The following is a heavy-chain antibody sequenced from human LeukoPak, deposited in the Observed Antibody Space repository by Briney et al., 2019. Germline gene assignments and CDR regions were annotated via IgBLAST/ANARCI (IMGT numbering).Heavy chain of an antibody. CDR3: ARQYDSYFYYYLDL. D-gene: IGHD2-2*01. J-gene: IGHJ6*03. CDR1: GYPINNAYY. Sequence: SETLSLTCGVSGYPINNAYYWVWIRQPPGKGLEWIGSLYHPDSTYYNPSLKSRVTMSVDTSRNQFSLRLSFVTAADTAVYYCARQYDSYFYYYLDLWGTGTTATVSS. CDR2: LYHPDST. V-gene: IGHV4-38-2*01.